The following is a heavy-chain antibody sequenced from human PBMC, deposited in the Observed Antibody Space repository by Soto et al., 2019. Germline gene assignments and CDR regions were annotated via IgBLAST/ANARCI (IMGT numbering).Heavy chain of an antibody. CDR2: INSGNGNT. V-gene: IGHV1-3*01. J-gene: IGHJ4*02. CDR1: GYTFTGYV. CDR3: ARGLTICGVVIGY. D-gene: IGHD3-3*01. Sequence: QVQLVQSGAEVKKPGASVKLSCKTSGYTFTGYVVDWVRQAPGQGLEWMGWINSGNGNTKYSEKFQGRVTITRDTSARTAYMELNSLTSEDTAVYYCARGLTICGVVIGYWGQGTLVTVSS.